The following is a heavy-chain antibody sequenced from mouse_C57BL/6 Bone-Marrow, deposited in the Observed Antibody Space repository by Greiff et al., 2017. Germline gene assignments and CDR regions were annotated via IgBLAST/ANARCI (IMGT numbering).Heavy chain of an antibody. CDR2: IDPSDSYT. V-gene: IGHV1-69*01. Sequence: QVPLQPPLAELVLPGASVQLSCKASGYTFTSYWMHWVKQRPGQGLAWIGEIDPSDSYTNSNQKFKGKSTLPVDKSSRTAYMQLSSLTSEDSAVYYCARWGDYTWFAYWGQGTLVTVSA. CDR3: ARWGDYTWFAY. D-gene: IGHD2-13*01. J-gene: IGHJ3*01. CDR1: GYTFTSYW.